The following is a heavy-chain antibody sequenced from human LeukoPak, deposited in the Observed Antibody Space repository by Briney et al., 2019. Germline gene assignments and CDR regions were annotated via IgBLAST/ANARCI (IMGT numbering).Heavy chain of an antibody. J-gene: IGHJ3*02. D-gene: IGHD3-22*01. Sequence: GRSLRLSCVASGFTFSRYGMHWVRQAPGKGLEWVAIIWYDGSNKYYADSVKGRFTISRDTPKNTLYLQMDSLRAEDTAVYYCASGDTTGYSGDAFNIWGQGTMVTVSS. CDR2: IWYDGSNK. CDR3: ASGDTTGYSGDAFNI. CDR1: GFTFSRYG. V-gene: IGHV3-33*03.